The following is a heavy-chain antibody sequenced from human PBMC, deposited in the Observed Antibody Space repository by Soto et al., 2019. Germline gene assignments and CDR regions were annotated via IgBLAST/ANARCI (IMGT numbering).Heavy chain of an antibody. V-gene: IGHV4-59*03. CDR1: GGPMRSYS. CDR3: LRSHGGY. CDR2: ISYTGSA. J-gene: IGHJ4*02. Sequence: SETLSLICTVSGGPMRSYSLSWFRRPPGGRLELIGCISYTGSADCSPSLKSRISMSVDTSKNQFSLKLNSVTAADTAVYYCLRSHGGYWGQGIQVTVSS.